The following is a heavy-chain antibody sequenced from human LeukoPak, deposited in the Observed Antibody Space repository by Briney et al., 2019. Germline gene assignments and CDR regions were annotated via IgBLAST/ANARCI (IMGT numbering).Heavy chain of an antibody. Sequence: GGSLRLSCAASGFTFSSYAMSWVRQAPGKGLEWVSAISGSGGSTYYADSVKGRFTISRDNSKNTLHLQMNSLRAEDTAVYYCAKGPMVRGVIPFDYWGQGTLVTVSS. D-gene: IGHD3-10*01. J-gene: IGHJ4*02. V-gene: IGHV3-23*01. CDR1: GFTFSSYA. CDR3: AKGPMVRGVIPFDY. CDR2: ISGSGGST.